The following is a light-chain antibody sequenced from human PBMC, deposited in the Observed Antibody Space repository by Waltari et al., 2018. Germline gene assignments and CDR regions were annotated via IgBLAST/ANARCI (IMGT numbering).Light chain of an antibody. V-gene: IGKV1-5*03. Sequence: DIQMTPPPSTLSASAGDRVTFTRRASQSIGNYLAWYQQKPGKAPKLLIFMASTLQREVPSRFSGSGSGTEFALTISGLQADDFATYFCQHFNSYPFIFGRGTKLEIK. CDR3: QHFNSYPFI. CDR1: QSIGNY. J-gene: IGKJ2*01. CDR2: MAS.